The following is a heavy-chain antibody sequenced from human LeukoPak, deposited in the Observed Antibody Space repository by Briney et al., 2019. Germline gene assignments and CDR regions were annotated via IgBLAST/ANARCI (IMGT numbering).Heavy chain of an antibody. J-gene: IGHJ4*02. Sequence: GGSLRLSCAASGFTFSSYAMSWVRQAPGKGLEWVSFISSSGSTIYYADSVKGRFTISRDNAKNSLYLQMNSLRAEDTAVYYCARDQGYYDSSAFNDYWGQGTLVTVSS. CDR1: GFTFSSYA. V-gene: IGHV3-48*03. CDR2: ISSSGSTI. D-gene: IGHD3-22*01. CDR3: ARDQGYYDSSAFNDY.